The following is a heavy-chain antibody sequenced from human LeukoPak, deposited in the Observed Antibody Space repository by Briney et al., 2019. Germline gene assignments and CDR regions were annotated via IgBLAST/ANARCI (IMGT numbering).Heavy chain of an antibody. J-gene: IGHJ6*02. D-gene: IGHD3-22*01. CDR2: IYYSGST. Sequence: SETLSLTCTVSGGSISSYYWSWIRQPPGKGLEWIGYIYYSGSTNYNPSLKSRVTISVDTSKNQFPLKLSSVTAADTAVYYCARHWRSHYYDIPVWGQGTTVTVSS. V-gene: IGHV4-59*08. CDR3: ARHWRSHYYDIPV. CDR1: GGSISSYY.